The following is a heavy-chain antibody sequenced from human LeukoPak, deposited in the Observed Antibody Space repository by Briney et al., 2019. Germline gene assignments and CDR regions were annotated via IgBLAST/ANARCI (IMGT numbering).Heavy chain of an antibody. Sequence: PSETLSLTCTVSGGSISSYYWSWIRQPPGKGLEWIGYIYYSGSTNYNPSLKSRVTISVDTSKNQFSLQLNSVTPEDTAVYYCAREKNTAMVVYYYYGMDVWGQGTTVTVSS. CDR2: IYYSGST. V-gene: IGHV4-59*12. D-gene: IGHD5-18*01. CDR1: GGSISSYY. CDR3: AREKNTAMVVYYYYGMDV. J-gene: IGHJ6*02.